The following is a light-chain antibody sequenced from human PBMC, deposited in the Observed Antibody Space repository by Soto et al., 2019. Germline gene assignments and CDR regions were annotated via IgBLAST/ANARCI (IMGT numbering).Light chain of an antibody. CDR3: QQLKTYPYT. J-gene: IGKJ2*01. V-gene: IGKV1-9*01. CDR1: QDINKF. CDR2: SAS. Sequence: IQLTQSPSSLSASVGDRVTLTCRASQDINKFLAWFQQTPGKAPKLLVYSASTLHSGVPSRFSGSGSGTDFALTISSLQPEYFATYYCQQLKTYPYTFGQGTRLDIK.